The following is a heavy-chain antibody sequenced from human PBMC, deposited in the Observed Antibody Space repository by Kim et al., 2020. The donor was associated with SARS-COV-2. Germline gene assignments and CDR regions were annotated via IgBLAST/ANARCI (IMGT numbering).Heavy chain of an antibody. J-gene: IGHJ6*02. Sequence: GESLQISCKGSGYRFTSYWIGWVRQMPGKGLEWMGIIYPGDSDTRYSPSFQGQVTISADKSIRTAYLQWSSLKASGTAMYYCARGAQEWLERGYYYYGIEVWGQGTTVTVSS. V-gene: IGHV5-51*01. D-gene: IGHD6-19*01. CDR3: ARGAQEWLERGYYYYGIEV. CDR1: GYRFTSYW. CDR2: IYPGDSDT.